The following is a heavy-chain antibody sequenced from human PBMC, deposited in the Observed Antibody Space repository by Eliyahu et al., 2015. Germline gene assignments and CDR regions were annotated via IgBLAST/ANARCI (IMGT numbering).Heavy chain of an antibody. CDR2: ISSSSSYI. Sequence: EVQLVESGGGLVKPGGSLRLSCXASGSTFSSYSMNWVRQAPGKGLGWVSSISSSSSYIYYADSVKGRFTISRDNAKNSLYLQMNSLRAEDTAVYYCARAMGGSYFVYWGQGTLVTVSS. J-gene: IGHJ4*02. CDR3: ARAMGGSYFVY. CDR1: GSTFSSYS. V-gene: IGHV3-21*01. D-gene: IGHD1-26*01.